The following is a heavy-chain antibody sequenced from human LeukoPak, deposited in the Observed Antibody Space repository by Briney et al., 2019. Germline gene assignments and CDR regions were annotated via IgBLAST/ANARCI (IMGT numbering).Heavy chain of an antibody. V-gene: IGHV4-34*01. CDR3: ARGRGTMVRGVILTKYYFDY. J-gene: IGHJ4*02. CDR1: GGSFSGYY. CDR2: INHSGST. Sequence: PSETLSLTCAVYGGSFSGYYWSWIRQPPGKGLEWIGEINHSGSTNYNPSLKSRVTISVDTSKNQFSLKLSSVTAADTAVYYCARGRGTMVRGVILTKYYFDYWGQGTLVTVSS. D-gene: IGHD3-10*01.